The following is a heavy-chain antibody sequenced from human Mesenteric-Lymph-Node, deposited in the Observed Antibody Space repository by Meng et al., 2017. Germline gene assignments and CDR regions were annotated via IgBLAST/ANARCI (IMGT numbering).Heavy chain of an antibody. Sequence: GESLKISCAASGFTFSSYAMSWVRQTPGKGLEWVSSISDSGGSTYYADSAKGRFTISRDNSKNTLYLQMNSLRAEDTAVYYCAKNSLAYCGGDCYIYHEAYWGKGTLVTVSS. J-gene: IGHJ4*02. CDR2: ISDSGGST. CDR1: GFTFSSYA. V-gene: IGHV3-23*01. D-gene: IGHD2-21*02. CDR3: AKNSLAYCGGDCYIYHEAY.